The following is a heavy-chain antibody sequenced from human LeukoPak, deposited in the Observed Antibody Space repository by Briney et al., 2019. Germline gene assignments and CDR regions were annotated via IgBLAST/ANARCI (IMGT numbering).Heavy chain of an antibody. D-gene: IGHD3-16*02. V-gene: IGHV1-18*01. CDR1: GGTFSSYA. Sequence: ASVKVSCKASGGTFSSYAISWVRQAPGQGLEWMGWISAYNGNTNYAQKLQGRVTMTTDTSTSTAYMELRSLRSDDTAVYYCARSAYDYVWGSYRPNLDYWGQGTLVTVSS. CDR3: ARSAYDYVWGSYRPNLDY. J-gene: IGHJ4*02. CDR2: ISAYNGNT.